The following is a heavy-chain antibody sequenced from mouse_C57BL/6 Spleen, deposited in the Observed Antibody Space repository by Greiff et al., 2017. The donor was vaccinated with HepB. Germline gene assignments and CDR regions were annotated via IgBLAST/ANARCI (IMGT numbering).Heavy chain of an antibody. J-gene: IGHJ1*03. CDR2: IHPNSGST. CDR1: GYTFTSYW. Sequence: VQLQQPGAELVKPGASVKLSCKASGYTFTSYWMHWVKQRPGQGLEWIGMIHPNSGSTNYNEKFKSKATLTVDKSSSTSYMQLSSLTSEDSAVYYFASSGWDVGGYFDVWGTGTTVTVSS. V-gene: IGHV1-64*01. CDR3: ASSGWDVGGYFDV. D-gene: IGHD4-1*01.